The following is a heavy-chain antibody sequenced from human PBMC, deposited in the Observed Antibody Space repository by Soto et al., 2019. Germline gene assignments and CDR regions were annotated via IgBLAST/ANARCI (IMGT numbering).Heavy chain of an antibody. Sequence: SLRLSCAASGFVFDNHSMHWVRHSPRKGLEWVSGISWNSNHIAYADSVKGRFTISRDNAKNFLYLQLKNLSTDDTALYYCVKDMDGYNFQNFEFWARGTQVTVSS. CDR3: VKDMDGYNFQNFEF. CDR1: GFVFDNHS. J-gene: IGHJ4*02. CDR2: ISWNSNHI. D-gene: IGHD5-12*01. V-gene: IGHV3-9*01.